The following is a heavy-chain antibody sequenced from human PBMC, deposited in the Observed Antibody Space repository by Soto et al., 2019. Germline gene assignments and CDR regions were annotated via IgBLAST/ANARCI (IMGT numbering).Heavy chain of an antibody. J-gene: IGHJ4*02. D-gene: IGHD2-15*01. V-gene: IGHV4-31*03. CDR3: ARDRGGGSLGNFDY. Sequence: QVQLQESGPGLVKPSQTLSLTCTVSGGSISSGGYYWSWIRQHPGKGLEWIGYIYYSGSTYYNPSLESRVTISVDTSKNQFSLKLSSVTAADTAVYYCARDRGGGSLGNFDYWGQGTLVTVSS. CDR2: IYYSGST. CDR1: GGSISSGGYY.